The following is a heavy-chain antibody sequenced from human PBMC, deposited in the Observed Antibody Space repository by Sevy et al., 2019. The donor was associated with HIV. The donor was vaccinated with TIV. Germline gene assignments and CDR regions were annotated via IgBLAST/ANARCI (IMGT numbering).Heavy chain of an antibody. J-gene: IGHJ4*02. D-gene: IGHD1-7*01. CDR1: GFTFSKYW. Sequence: GGSLRLSCAASGFTFSKYWMGWVRQTPGKGLEWVANIKQDAGQKYYVDSVKGRFTISRDNAKNSLFLQMNSLRAEDTAVYFCARDDGNYYFHYWGQGTLVTVSS. CDR2: IKQDAGQK. V-gene: IGHV3-7*01. CDR3: ARDDGNYYFHY.